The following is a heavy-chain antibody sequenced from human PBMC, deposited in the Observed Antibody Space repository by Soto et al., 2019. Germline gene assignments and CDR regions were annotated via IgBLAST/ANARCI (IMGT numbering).Heavy chain of an antibody. V-gene: IGHV1-69*06. CDR1: GGTFNSYL. D-gene: IGHD2-2*01. CDR2: IIPAFGTA. CDR3: ARGLDQPPVGLYFDT. Sequence: AASVKVSCKTSGGTFNSYLIDWVRQAPGQGLEWMGGIIPAFGTAKYAQKFQGRVTITADKSTTTAYMELRTLTSEDTAVYYCARGLDQPPVGLYFDTWGQGTLVTVSS. J-gene: IGHJ4*02.